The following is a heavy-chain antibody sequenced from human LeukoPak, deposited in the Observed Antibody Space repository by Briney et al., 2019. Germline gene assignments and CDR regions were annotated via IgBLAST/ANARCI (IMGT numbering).Heavy chain of an antibody. CDR3: ARESYCSGGSCYSGRAFDV. CDR2: IKTDGSNT. V-gene: IGHV3-74*01. J-gene: IGHJ3*01. Sequence: QAGGSLRLSCAASGFTLSNYWMHWVRQAPGKGLVWVSRIKTDGSNTYYADSVKGRFTISRDNAKNTLYLQMNSLRVEDTAVYYCARESYCSGGSCYSGRAFDVWGQGTMVTVSS. D-gene: IGHD2-15*01. CDR1: GFTLSNYW.